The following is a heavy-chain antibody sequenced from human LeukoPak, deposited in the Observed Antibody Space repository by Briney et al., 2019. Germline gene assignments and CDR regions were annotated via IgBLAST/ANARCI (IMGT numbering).Heavy chain of an antibody. J-gene: IGHJ3*02. Sequence: PSQTLSLTCTVSGGSISSYYWSWIRQPAGKGLEWIGRIYTSGSTNYNPSLKSRVTMSVDTSKNQFSLKLSSVTAADTAVYYCARINWNYGPGAFDIWGQGAMVTVSS. CDR2: IYTSGST. CDR3: ARINWNYGPGAFDI. D-gene: IGHD1-7*01. V-gene: IGHV4-4*07. CDR1: GGSISSYY.